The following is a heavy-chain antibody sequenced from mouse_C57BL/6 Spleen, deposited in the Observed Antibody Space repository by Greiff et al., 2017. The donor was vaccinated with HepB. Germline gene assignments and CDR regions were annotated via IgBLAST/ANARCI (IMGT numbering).Heavy chain of an antibody. CDR1: GYTFTSYG. D-gene: IGHD1-1*01. V-gene: IGHV1-81*01. J-gene: IGHJ4*01. CDR2: IYPRSGNT. Sequence: QVQLQQSGAELARPGASVKLSCKASGYTFTSYGISWVKQSTGQGLEWIGEIYPRSGNTYYNEKFKGKATLTADKSSSTAYMELRSLTSEDSAVYFCASPGAFITTVVAPSAMDYWGQGTSVTVSS. CDR3: ASPGAFITTVVAPSAMDY.